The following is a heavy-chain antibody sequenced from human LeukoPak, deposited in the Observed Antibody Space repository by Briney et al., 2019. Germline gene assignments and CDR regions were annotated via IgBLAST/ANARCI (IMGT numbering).Heavy chain of an antibody. V-gene: IGHV3-21*01. CDR2: ISSSSSFL. CDR1: GFTFSDHS. Sequence: GGSLRLSCAASGFTFSDHSMNWVRQAPGKGLEWVSSISSSSSFLFYADSVKGRFTISRDNARNSLDLQMNSLRAEDTAVYYCAGRSGPDDYWGQGTLVTVSS. CDR3: AGRSGPDDY. D-gene: IGHD2-15*01. J-gene: IGHJ4*02.